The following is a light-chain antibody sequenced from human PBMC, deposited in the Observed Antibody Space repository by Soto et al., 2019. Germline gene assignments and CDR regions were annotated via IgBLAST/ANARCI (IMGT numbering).Light chain of an antibody. CDR1: NTNIGAGYD. V-gene: IGLV1-40*01. CDR2: ANI. J-gene: IGLJ3*02. CDR3: QSYDSSLSAWKV. Sequence: QSVLTQPPSVSGAPGQRVSISCTGSNTNIGAGYDVNWYQQLPGTAPKLLIYANINRPSGVPDRFSGSKSGASAFLVITGLQAEDEADYYCQSYDSSLSAWKVFGGGTK.